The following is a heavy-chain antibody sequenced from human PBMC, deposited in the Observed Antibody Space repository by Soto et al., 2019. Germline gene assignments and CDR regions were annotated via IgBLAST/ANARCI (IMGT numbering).Heavy chain of an antibody. CDR3: ARLVSLLQPIDS. D-gene: IGHD4-4*01. V-gene: IGHV5-51*01. CDR2: IFPRDFDV. J-gene: IGHJ5*01. Sequence: ESLKISFQTSGYTFTNYWLGWVRQIPGGGLEWLGLIFPRDFDVRYSPSFEGQVTISADRSTATASLQWRSLEASDSALYFCARLVSLLQPIDSWGQGTPVTVSS. CDR1: GYTFTNYW.